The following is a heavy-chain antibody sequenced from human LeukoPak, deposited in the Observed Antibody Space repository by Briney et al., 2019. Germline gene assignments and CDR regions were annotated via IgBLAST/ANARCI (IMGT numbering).Heavy chain of an antibody. CDR1: GFTFSSNS. J-gene: IGHJ4*02. D-gene: IGHD6-19*01. Sequence: PGGSLRLSCAASGFTFSSNSMNWVRQALGKRLEWVSSISSSSYIYYADSVKGRFTISRDNAKNSLYLQMSSLRAEDTAVYFCARDRGSGWFDYWGQGTLVTVSS. CDR2: ISSSSYI. CDR3: ARDRGSGWFDY. V-gene: IGHV3-21*01.